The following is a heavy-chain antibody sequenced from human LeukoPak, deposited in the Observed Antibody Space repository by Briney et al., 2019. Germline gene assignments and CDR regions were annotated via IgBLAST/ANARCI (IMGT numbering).Heavy chain of an antibody. Sequence: PGGSLRLSCGASGFTFSSYAMHWVRQAPGRGLEWVAVISYDGTTKYYADSVKGRFTISRDNSKNTLSLQMNSLRAGDTALYYCAKRGRTWDFDYWGQGTLVIVSS. J-gene: IGHJ4*02. D-gene: IGHD3-16*01. CDR2: ISYDGTTK. CDR1: GFTFSSYA. CDR3: AKRGRTWDFDY. V-gene: IGHV3-33*06.